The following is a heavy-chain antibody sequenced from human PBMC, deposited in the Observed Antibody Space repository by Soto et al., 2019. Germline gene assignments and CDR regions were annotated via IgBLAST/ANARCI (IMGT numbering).Heavy chain of an antibody. J-gene: IGHJ2*01. V-gene: IGHV3-74*01. Sequence: EVQLVESGGGLVQPGGSLRLSCAASGFSFSSYWMHWVSQAPGKGLVWVSRIKTDGSIITYADSVKGRFTISRDNAKNTLYLQMNTLRAEDTAVYYCARVVQGAWYFDLWGRGTLVTVSS. CDR3: ARVVQGAWYFDL. D-gene: IGHD1-1*01. CDR1: GFSFSSYW. CDR2: IKTDGSII.